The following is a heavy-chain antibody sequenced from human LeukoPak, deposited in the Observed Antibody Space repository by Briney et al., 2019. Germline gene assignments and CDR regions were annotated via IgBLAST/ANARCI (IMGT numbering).Heavy chain of an antibody. CDR1: GYSISSGYY. D-gene: IGHD4-17*01. V-gene: IGHV4-38-2*02. CDR2: IYHSGGT. CDR3: ASTITVTTDY. J-gene: IGHJ4*02. Sequence: SETLSLTCTVSGYSISSGYYWGWIRRPPGKGLEWIGSIYHSGGTYYNPSLKSRVTISVDTSKNQFSLKLTSVTAADTAVYYCASTITVTTDYWGQGTLVTVSS.